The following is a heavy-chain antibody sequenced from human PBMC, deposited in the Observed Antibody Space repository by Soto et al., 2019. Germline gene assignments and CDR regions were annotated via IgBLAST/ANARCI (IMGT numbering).Heavy chain of an antibody. CDR3: ARLTKTWGYYDFWSGYYTDWFDP. CDR2: IYYSGST. CDR1: GGSISSYY. Sequence: PSETLSLTCTVSGGSISSYYWSWIRHPPGKGLEWIGYIYYSGSTNYNPSLKSRVTISVDTSKNQFSLKLSSVTAADTAVYYCARLTKTWGYYDFWSGYYTDWFDPWGQGTLVTVSS. D-gene: IGHD3-3*01. V-gene: IGHV4-59*01. J-gene: IGHJ5*02.